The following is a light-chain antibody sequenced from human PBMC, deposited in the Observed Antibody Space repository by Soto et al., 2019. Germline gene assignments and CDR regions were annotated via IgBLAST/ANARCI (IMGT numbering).Light chain of an antibody. J-gene: IGKJ4*01. V-gene: IGKV4-1*01. CDR3: QQYHNTPLT. CDR2: WAS. CDR1: QSLLYRSNDKNY. Sequence: DIVMTQSPDSLAVSLGERATINCKSSQSLLYRSNDKNYLAWYQHKAGQPPKLLISWASTRASGVPDRFSGSGSGTVFTLTISSLQAEDVAVYYCQQYHNTPLTFCGGTKVEIK.